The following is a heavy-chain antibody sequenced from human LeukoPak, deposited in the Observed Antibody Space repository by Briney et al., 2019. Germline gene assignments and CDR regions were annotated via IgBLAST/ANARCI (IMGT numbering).Heavy chain of an antibody. V-gene: IGHV1-2*02. CDR3: ARVKVGATYYYFDY. CDR1: GYTFTGYY. J-gene: IGHJ4*02. D-gene: IGHD1-26*01. CDR2: INPNSGGT. Sequence: ASVKVSCKASGYTFTGYYMHWVRQAPGQGLGWMGWINPNSGGTNYAQKFQGRVTMTRDTSISTAYMELSRLRSDDTAVYYCARVKVGATYYYFDYWGQGTLVTVSS.